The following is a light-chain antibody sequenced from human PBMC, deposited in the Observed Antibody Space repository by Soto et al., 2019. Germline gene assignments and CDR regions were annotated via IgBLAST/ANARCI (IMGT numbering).Light chain of an antibody. CDR2: DAS. J-gene: IGKJ1*01. Sequence: DIQMTQSPSTLSASVGDRVTITCRASQSISSWLAWYQQKPGKAPKLLIYDASSSESGVPSRFSGSGSGTEFTLTISRLQPDDFATYYCQQYNSLGTFGQGTKVEIK. CDR1: QSISSW. V-gene: IGKV1-5*01. CDR3: QQYNSLGT.